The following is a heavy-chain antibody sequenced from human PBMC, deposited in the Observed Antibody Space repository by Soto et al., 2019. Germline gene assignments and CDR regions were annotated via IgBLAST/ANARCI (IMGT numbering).Heavy chain of an antibody. CDR1: GYTLTSFY. Sequence: QVQLVQSGAEVKKPGASVKVSCKASGYTLTSFYIHWVRQVPGQGLEWMGIINPNGGSTNYAHNFQGRVTITRDTSTSTVYMDLSSLRSEDTAVYYCARGLGSGDYWGQGTLVTVSS. D-gene: IGHD6-25*01. CDR3: ARGLGSGDY. CDR2: INPNGGST. J-gene: IGHJ4*02. V-gene: IGHV1-46*03.